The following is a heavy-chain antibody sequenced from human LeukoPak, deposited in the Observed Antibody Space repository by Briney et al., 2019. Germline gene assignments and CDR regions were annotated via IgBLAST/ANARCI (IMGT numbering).Heavy chain of an antibody. CDR2: ISHTGST. CDR3: ARDTYCSGGSCYSQDDAFDI. CDR1: GGSLSSSSYY. D-gene: IGHD2-15*01. J-gene: IGHJ3*02. V-gene: IGHV4-39*02. Sequence: PSETLSLTCTVSGGSLSSSSYYWGWIRQPPGKGLEWIASISHTGSTYHNPSLKSRVIISVDMSKNQFSLRLTSVTAADTAVYYCARDTYCSGGSCYSQDDAFDIWGQGTMVTVSS.